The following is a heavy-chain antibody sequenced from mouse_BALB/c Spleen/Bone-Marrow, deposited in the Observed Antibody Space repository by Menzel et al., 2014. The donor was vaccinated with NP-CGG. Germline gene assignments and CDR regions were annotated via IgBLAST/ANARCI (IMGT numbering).Heavy chain of an antibody. D-gene: IGHD2-4*01. Sequence: EVKLMESGAELVKPGASVKLSRTASGFNIKDTYMHWVKQRPEQGLEWIGRIDPANGNTKYDPKFQGKATITADTSSNTAYLQLSSLTSEDTAVYYCASLDDYIYWGQGTLVTVSA. CDR2: IDPANGNT. CDR3: ASLDDYIY. V-gene: IGHV14-3*02. J-gene: IGHJ3*01. CDR1: GFNIKDTY.